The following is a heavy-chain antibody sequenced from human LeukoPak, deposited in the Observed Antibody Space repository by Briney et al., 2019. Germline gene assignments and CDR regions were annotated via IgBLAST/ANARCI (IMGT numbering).Heavy chain of an antibody. CDR1: GESISNSRHY. V-gene: IGHV4-61*02. CDR3: ARDGVVTMELDS. D-gene: IGHD3-3*01. CDR2: IYPSGNT. Sequence: SQTLSLTCTVSGESISNSRHYWSWIRQPAGKGLEWIGRIYPSGNTNYNPSLKSRLTISLDTSKSQFSLNLKSVTAADTAMYYCARDGVVTMELDSWGQGTLVTVSS. J-gene: IGHJ4*02.